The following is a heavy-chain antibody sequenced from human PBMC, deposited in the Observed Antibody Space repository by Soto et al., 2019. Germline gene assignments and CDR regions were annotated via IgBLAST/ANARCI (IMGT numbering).Heavy chain of an antibody. CDR3: ATIYCTTTTCDSWFDP. D-gene: IGHD2-8*01. Sequence: PGESLKISCTGFGYTFTTFWISWVRQMPGKGLEWLGRVDPRDSYVTYNPSFEGHVTISADKSISTAYLQSGSLKASDTAMYFCATIYCTTTTCDSWFDPWGQGTLVTVSS. J-gene: IGHJ5*02. CDR2: VDPRDSYV. CDR1: GYTFTTFW. V-gene: IGHV5-10-1*01.